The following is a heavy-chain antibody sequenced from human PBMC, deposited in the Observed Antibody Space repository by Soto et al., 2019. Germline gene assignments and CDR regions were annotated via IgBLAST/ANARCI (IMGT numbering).Heavy chain of an antibody. CDR1: GGSISSGGYS. CDR2: IYHSGST. V-gene: IGHV4-30-2*01. J-gene: IGHJ4*02. Sequence: QLQLQESGSGLVKPSQTLSLTCAVSGGSISSGGYSWSWIRQPPGKGLEWIGYIYHSGSTYYNPSHKCRATTSVDRSKKQFSLKLSSVTAADTAVYYCARAGGLGAVAVDYWGQGTLVTVSS. D-gene: IGHD6-19*01. CDR3: ARAGGLGAVAVDY.